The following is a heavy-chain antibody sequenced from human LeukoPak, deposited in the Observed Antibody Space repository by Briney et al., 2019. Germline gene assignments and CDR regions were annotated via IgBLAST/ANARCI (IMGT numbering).Heavy chain of an antibody. CDR2: IYYSGST. J-gene: IGHJ6*03. CDR3: ARLRLFYMDV. Sequence: PSETLSLTCTVSGGSISSSSYYWGWIRQPPGKGLEWIGSIYYSGSTYYNPSLKSRVTISVDTSKNQFSLKLSSVTAADMAVYYCARLRLFYMDVWGKGTTVTISS. V-gene: IGHV4-39*01. CDR1: GGSISSSSYY. D-gene: IGHD3-10*01.